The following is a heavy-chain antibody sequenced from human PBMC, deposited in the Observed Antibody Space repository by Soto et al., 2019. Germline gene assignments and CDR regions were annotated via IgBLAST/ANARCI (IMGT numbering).Heavy chain of an antibody. CDR1: GGAIGGYY. CDR2: VSYSGST. D-gene: IGHD6-19*01. Sequence: ASETLSLTCSLSGGAIGGYYWSWIRQPPGKALEWIGYVSYSGSTDYHPYLKSRVSITLDTSKNQFSLKMISVNAADTAGDYWERHGSDSGWFFFDPWGQGALVTVSS. J-gene: IGHJ5*02. CDR3: ERHGSDSGWFFFDP. V-gene: IGHV4-59*08.